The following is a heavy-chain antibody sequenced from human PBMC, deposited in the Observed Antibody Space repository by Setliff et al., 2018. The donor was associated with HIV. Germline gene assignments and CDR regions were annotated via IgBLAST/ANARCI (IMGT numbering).Heavy chain of an antibody. Sequence: SETLSLTCAVYGGSFSGYYWTWIRQSLGKGLEWIGEITDSGGSKYNPSLESRVTISVDTSKNQFSLNLTSVTVADTGIYYCASPYSGSYSGFQYWGQGTLVTVSS. CDR3: ASPYSGSYSGFQY. J-gene: IGHJ1*01. V-gene: IGHV4-34*01. D-gene: IGHD1-26*01. CDR2: ITDSGGS. CDR1: GGSFSGYY.